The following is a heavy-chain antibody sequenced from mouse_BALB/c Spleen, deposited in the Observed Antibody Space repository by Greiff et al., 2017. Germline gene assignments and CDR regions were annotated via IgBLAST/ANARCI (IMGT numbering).Heavy chain of an antibody. CDR1: GYSITSGYY. D-gene: IGHD1-1*01. J-gene: IGHJ2*01. CDR2: ISYDGSN. V-gene: IGHV3-6*02. Sequence: EVQLVESGPGLVKPSQSLSLTCSVTGYSITSGYYWNWIRQFPGNKLEWMGYISYDGSNNYNPSLKNRISITRDTSKNQFFLKLNSVTTEDTATYYCATLLPNFDYWGQGTTLTVSS. CDR3: ATLLPNFDY.